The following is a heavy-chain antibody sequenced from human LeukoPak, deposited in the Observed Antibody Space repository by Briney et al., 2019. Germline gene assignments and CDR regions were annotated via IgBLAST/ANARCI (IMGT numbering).Heavy chain of an antibody. CDR1: GYTFTSYY. V-gene: IGHV1-46*01. J-gene: IGHJ3*02. Sequence: ASVKVSCKASGYTFTSYYMHWVRQAPGQGLEWMGIINPSGGSTSYAQKFQGRVTMTRDTSTSTVYMELSSLRSEDTAVYYCARAPFVVVTAIMVSDAFDIWGQGTMVTVSS. CDR3: ARAPFVVVTAIMVSDAFDI. CDR2: INPSGGST. D-gene: IGHD2-21*02.